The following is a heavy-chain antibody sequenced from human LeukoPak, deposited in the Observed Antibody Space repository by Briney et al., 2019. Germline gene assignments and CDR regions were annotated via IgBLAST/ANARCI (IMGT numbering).Heavy chain of an antibody. CDR3: ARNYGDYAGGWY. D-gene: IGHD4-17*01. CDR2: LSGGGSSGVST. Sequence: PGGSLRLSCAASGFTFSSYAMTWVRQAPGKGLDWVSGLSGGGSSGVSTYYADSVKGRFTISRDNSKNTLYLQMNSLRAEDTAVYYCARNYGDYAGGWYWGQGTLVTVSS. J-gene: IGHJ4*02. V-gene: IGHV3-23*01. CDR1: GFTFSSYA.